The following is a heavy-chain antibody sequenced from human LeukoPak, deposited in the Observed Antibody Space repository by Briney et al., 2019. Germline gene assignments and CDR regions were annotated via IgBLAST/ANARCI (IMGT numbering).Heavy chain of an antibody. V-gene: IGHV4-34*01. J-gene: IGHJ4*02. CDR1: GESFSGYY. CDR2: INHSGST. Sequence: SETLSLTCAVYGESFSGYYWSWIREPPGKGLEWIGEINHSGSTNYNPSLKSRVTISVDTSKNQFSLKLSSVTAADTAVYYCARKQARLRYFDWLWKYYFDYWGQGTLVTVSS. CDR3: ARKQARLRYFDWLWKYYFDY. D-gene: IGHD3-9*01.